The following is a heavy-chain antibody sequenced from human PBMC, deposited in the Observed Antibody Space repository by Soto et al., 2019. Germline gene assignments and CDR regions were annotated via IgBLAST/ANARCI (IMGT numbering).Heavy chain of an antibody. J-gene: IGHJ4*02. Sequence: SVKVSCKASGGTFSSYAISWVRQAPGQGLEWIGGIIPIFGTANYAQTFQGRFTLSRDVSRGTLYLQMNSLRAEDTAVYYCAKEMFPQTVLDSSSPWGDYWGPGTLVTVSS. CDR2: IIPIFGTA. D-gene: IGHD3-22*01. CDR3: AKEMFPQTVLDSSSPWGDY. V-gene: IGHV1-69*05. CDR1: GGTFSSYA.